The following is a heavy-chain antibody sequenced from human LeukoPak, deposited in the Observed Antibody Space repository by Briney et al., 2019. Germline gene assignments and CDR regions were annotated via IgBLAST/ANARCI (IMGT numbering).Heavy chain of an antibody. CDR3: ARGRRGHSGSYYYYFDY. D-gene: IGHD1-26*01. J-gene: IGHJ4*02. V-gene: IGHV1-8*02. CDR2: MNPNSGNT. Sequence: GASVKVSCKASGYTFTGYYMHWVRQAPGQGLEWMGWMNPNSGNTGYAQKFQGRVTMTRNTSISTAYMELSSLRSEDTAVYYCARGRRGHSGSYYYYFDYWGQGTLVTVSS. CDR1: GYTFTGYY.